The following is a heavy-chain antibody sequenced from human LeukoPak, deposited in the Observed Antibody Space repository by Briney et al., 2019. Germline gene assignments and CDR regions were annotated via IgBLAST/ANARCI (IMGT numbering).Heavy chain of an antibody. D-gene: IGHD3-22*01. CDR1: GGSISSSSYY. J-gene: IGHJ3*02. CDR2: IYYSGST. V-gene: IGHV4-39*07. Sequence: SETLSLTCTVSGGSISSSSYYWGWIRQPPGKGLEWIGSIYYSGSTYYNPSLKSRVTISVDTSKNQFSLKLSSVTAADTAVYYCASWDYYDSTPPDAFDIWGQGTMVTVSS. CDR3: ASWDYYDSTPPDAFDI.